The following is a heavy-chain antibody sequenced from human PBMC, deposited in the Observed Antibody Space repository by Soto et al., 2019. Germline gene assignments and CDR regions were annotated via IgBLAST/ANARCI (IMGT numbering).Heavy chain of an antibody. D-gene: IGHD2-15*01. CDR3: ARAGCDGGRCYTLVGLRYGMDV. CDR1: GFTFSSYV. J-gene: IGHJ6*02. V-gene: IGHV3-30-3*01. Sequence: QVPLVESGGGVVQPGRSLRLSCAASGFTFSSYVMHWVRQAPGKGLEWVAVISYDGNNKYYADSVKGRFTISRDNSKNTLYLKMNSLRAEDTAVYYCARAGCDGGRCYTLVGLRYGMDVWGQGTTVTVSS. CDR2: ISYDGNNK.